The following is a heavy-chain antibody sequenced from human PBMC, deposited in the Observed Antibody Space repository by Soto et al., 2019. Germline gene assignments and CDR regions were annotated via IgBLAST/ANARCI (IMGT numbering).Heavy chain of an antibody. J-gene: IGHJ4*02. CDR3: ARDVSENDYGDYYFDY. V-gene: IGHV3-30-3*01. Sequence: GGSLRLSCAASGFTFSSYAMHWVRQAPGKGLEWVAVISYDGSNKYYADSVKGRFTISRDNSKNTLYLQMNSLRAEDTAVYYCARDVSENDYGDYYFDYWGQGTLVTVSS. CDR2: ISYDGSNK. CDR1: GFTFSSYA. D-gene: IGHD4-17*01.